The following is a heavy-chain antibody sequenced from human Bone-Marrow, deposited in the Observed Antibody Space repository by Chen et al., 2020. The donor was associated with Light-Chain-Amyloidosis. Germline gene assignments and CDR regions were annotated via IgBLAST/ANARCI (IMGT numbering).Heavy chain of an antibody. Sequence: EVQLEQSGPEVKKPGESLKISCKGSGYTYPNYWLGWVRQMPGKGLEWMGVIYPDDSDARYIPSFEGQVTISADKSITTAYLQWRSLKASDTAMYYCARRRDGYNFDYWGQGTLVTVSS. CDR3: ARRRDGYNFDY. CDR1: GYTYPNYW. J-gene: IGHJ4*02. CDR2: IYPDDSDA. V-gene: IGHV5-51*01. D-gene: IGHD5-12*01.